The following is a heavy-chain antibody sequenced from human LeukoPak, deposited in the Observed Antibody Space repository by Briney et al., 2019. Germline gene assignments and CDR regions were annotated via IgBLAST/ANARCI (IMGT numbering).Heavy chain of an antibody. V-gene: IGHV3-33*01. D-gene: IGHD2-21*01. CDR1: GFTFIDYG. CDR3: ARDYSWVLDS. CDR2: IWSDATNA. Sequence: PGGSLRLSCAASGFTFIDYGMHWVRQAPGKGLEWVAIIWSDATNAYYADSVKGRFTISRENSKNTVSLQMNSLRAEDTAVYYCARDYSWVLDSWGQGTLVTVSS. J-gene: IGHJ4*02.